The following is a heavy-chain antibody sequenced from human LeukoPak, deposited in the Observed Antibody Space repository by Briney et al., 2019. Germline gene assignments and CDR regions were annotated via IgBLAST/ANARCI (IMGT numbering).Heavy chain of an antibody. J-gene: IGHJ1*01. D-gene: IGHD3-22*01. CDR3: TRAPRGFQWFVEH. Sequence: AGGSLRLSCATSGFIFSDYAMAWVRQAPGKGLEWVSDISGDGLKTYYADSVEGRFAISRDSSKNMLYLQMNSLRAEDTAVYYCTRAPRGFQWFVEHWGQGTLVTVSS. V-gene: IGHV3-23*01. CDR2: ISGDGLKT. CDR1: GFIFSDYA.